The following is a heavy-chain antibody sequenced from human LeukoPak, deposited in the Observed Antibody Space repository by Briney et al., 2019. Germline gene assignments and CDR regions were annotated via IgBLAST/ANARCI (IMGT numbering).Heavy chain of an antibody. J-gene: IGHJ4*02. CDR2: INPNSGGT. CDR1: GYTFTDNH. CDR3: ARGPHGGSYRYFDY. Sequence: ASVKVSCKASGYTFTDNHMYWIRQAPGQGPNCMGWINPNSGGTNYAQKFQGRVTMTRDTSISTAYMELSRLRSDDTAVYYCARGPHGGSYRYFDYWGQGTLVTVSS. V-gene: IGHV1-2*02. D-gene: IGHD1-26*01.